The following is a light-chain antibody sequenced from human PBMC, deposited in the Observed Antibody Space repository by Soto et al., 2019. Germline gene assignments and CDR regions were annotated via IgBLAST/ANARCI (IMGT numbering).Light chain of an antibody. CDR2: DAS. J-gene: IGKJ4*01. V-gene: IGKV3-11*01. Sequence: EIVFTQSPATLSLSPGERATLSCRASQSVSSYLAWYQQKPGQAPRLLIYDASNRVTGIPARFSGSGSGTDFTLTISSLEPEDFAVYYCQQRSNWPPALTFGGGTKVDIK. CDR3: QQRSNWPPALT. CDR1: QSVSSY.